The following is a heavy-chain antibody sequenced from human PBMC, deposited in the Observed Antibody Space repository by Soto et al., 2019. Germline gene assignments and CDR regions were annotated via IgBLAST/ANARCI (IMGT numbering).Heavy chain of an antibody. V-gene: IGHV1-69*01. CDR3: AREEYCTNGVGYNWFDP. J-gene: IGHJ5*02. CDR2: IIPIFGTA. D-gene: IGHD2-8*01. CDR1: GGNFSSYA. Sequence: QVPLVQSGAEVKKPGSSVKVSCKASGGNFSSYAISWVRQAPGQGLEWLGGIIPIFGTANYAQKFQGRVRITADESTSTADLELISLRSDDTAVYYCAREEYCTNGVGYNWFDPWGQGSLVTVSS.